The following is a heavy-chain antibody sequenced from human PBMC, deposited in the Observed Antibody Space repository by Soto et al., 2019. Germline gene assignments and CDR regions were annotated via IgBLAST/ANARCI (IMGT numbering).Heavy chain of an antibody. V-gene: IGHV4-59*01. Sequence: PSETLSLPCTVSGGSISSYYWSWIRQPPGKGLEWIGYIYYSGSTNYNPSLKSRVTISVDTSKNQFSLKLSSVTAPDQAVYYCARDRSGGSYYGDFEYCGAGTRVTV. CDR3: ARDRSGGSYYGDFEY. CDR2: IYYSGST. CDR1: GGSISSYY. D-gene: IGHD1-26*01. J-gene: IGHJ4*02.